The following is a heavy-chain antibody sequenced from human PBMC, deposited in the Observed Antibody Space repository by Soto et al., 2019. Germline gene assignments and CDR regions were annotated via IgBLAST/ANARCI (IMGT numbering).Heavy chain of an antibody. D-gene: IGHD5-18*01. Sequence: EVQLLESGGGLVQPGGSLRLSCAASGFTFSSYAMSWVRQAPGKGLEWVSAISGSGGSTYYADSVKGRSTISRDNPKNTLYLQMNSVRAEDTAVYYCARKGGYCYGHGFDYWGQGPLVTVSS. V-gene: IGHV3-23*01. CDR1: GFTFSSYA. J-gene: IGHJ4*02. CDR3: ARKGGYCYGHGFDY. CDR2: ISGSGGST.